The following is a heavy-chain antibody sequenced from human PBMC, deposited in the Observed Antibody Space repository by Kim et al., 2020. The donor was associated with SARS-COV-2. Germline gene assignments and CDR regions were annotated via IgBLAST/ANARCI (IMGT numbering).Heavy chain of an antibody. CDR1: GFTFGDYA. Sequence: GGSLRLSCTASGFTFGDYAMNWVRQAPGKGLEWVGFIRAKAYGGAIEYAASVKGRFTISRDDSKSIAYLQMNSLKAEDTAVYYCVRARLLDYWGQGTLVTVSS. CDR3: VRARLLDY. J-gene: IGHJ4*02. D-gene: IGHD2-15*01. CDR2: IRAKAYGGAI. V-gene: IGHV3-49*04.